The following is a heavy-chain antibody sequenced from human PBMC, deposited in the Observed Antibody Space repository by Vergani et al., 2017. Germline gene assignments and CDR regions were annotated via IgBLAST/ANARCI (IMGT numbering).Heavy chain of an antibody. CDR1: GGTFSSYA. V-gene: IGHV1-69*12. J-gene: IGHJ3*02. Sequence: QVQLVQSGAEVKKPGSSVKVSCKASGGTFSSYAISWVRQAPGQGLEWMGGSIPIFGTANYAQKFQGRVTITADESTSTAYMELSSLRSEDTAVYYCAGERCSGGSCYSFRVGAFDIWGQGTMVTVSS. CDR2: SIPIFGTA. D-gene: IGHD2-15*01. CDR3: AGERCSGGSCYSFRVGAFDI.